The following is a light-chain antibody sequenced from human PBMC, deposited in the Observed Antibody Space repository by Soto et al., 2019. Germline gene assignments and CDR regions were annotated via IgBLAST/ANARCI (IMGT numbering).Light chain of an antibody. CDR2: GAS. J-gene: IGKJ1*01. Sequence: EIVMTQSPATLSVSPGERATLSCRVSQSVSSNLAWYQQKTGQAPRLLIYGASTRATGIPARFSGSGSGTEFTLTISSLQSEDFAVYYCQQYNNGPRTFGQGTKVEIK. CDR1: QSVSSN. CDR3: QQYNNGPRT. V-gene: IGKV3-15*01.